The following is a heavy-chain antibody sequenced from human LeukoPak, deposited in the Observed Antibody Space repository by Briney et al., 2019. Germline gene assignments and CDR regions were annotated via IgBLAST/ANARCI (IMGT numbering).Heavy chain of an antibody. D-gene: IGHD4-17*01. V-gene: IGHV3-48*03. CDR1: GFTFSSYE. CDR2: ISSSGSTI. J-gene: IGHJ4*02. Sequence: PGGSLRLSCAASGFTFSSYEMNWVCQAPGKGLEWVSYISSSGSTIYYADSVKGRFTISRDNAKNSLYLQMNSLRAEDTAVYYCARDRDYGDYAFDYWGQGTLVTVSS. CDR3: ARDRDYGDYAFDY.